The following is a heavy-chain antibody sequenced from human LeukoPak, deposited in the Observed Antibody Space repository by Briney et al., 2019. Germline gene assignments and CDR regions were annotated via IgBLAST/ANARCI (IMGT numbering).Heavy chain of an antibody. CDR1: GYTFTSYG. CDR2: ICAYNGNT. Sequence: GASVKVSCKASGYTFTSYGISWVRQAPGQGLEWMGWICAYNGNTNYAQKLQGRVTMTTDTSTSTAYMELRSLRSDNTAVYYCASETFTYSNYVGYYYYYYMDVWGKGTTVTVSS. V-gene: IGHV1-18*01. CDR3: ASETFTYSNYVGYYYYYYMDV. J-gene: IGHJ6*03. D-gene: IGHD4-11*01.